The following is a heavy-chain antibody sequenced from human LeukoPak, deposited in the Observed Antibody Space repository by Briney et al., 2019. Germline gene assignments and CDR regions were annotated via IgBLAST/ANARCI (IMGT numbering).Heavy chain of an antibody. V-gene: IGHV1-69*13. J-gene: IGHJ5*02. Sequence: SVKVSCKASGGTFSSYAISWVRQAPGQGLEWMGGIIPIFGTANYAQKFQGRVTITADESTSTAYMELSSLRSEDTAVYYCARETSIAARWFDPWGQGTLVTVSS. CDR1: GGTFSSYA. CDR2: IIPIFGTA. CDR3: ARETSIAARWFDP. D-gene: IGHD6-6*01.